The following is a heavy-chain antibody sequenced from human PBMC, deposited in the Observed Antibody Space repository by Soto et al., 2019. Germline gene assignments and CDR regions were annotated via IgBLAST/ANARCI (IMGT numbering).Heavy chain of an antibody. CDR3: ARSDREEYKLLNYYYYMDI. Sequence: PVGSLSLSCAASGFTFSSHSMNWVLQAPGKGPEWVPSISSSSSYIYYADSVKGRFTISRDNAKNSLYLQMNSLRAEDTAVYYCARSDREEYKLLNYYYYMDIWGKGTTVTVSS. V-gene: IGHV3-21*01. D-gene: IGHD2-2*01. J-gene: IGHJ6*03. CDR2: ISSSSSYI. CDR1: GFTFSSHS.